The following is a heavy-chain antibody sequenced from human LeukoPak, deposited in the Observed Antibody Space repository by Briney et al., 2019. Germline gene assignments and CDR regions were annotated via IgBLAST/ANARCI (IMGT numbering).Heavy chain of an antibody. D-gene: IGHD3-10*01. CDR1: GFTFSSYG. J-gene: IGHJ6*03. CDR2: ISGSGGST. V-gene: IGHV3-23*01. Sequence: GGSLRLSCAASGFTFSSYGMSWVRQAPGKGLEWVSAISGSGGSTYYADSVKGRFTISRDNSKNTLYLQMNSLRAEDTAVYYCAKNPMVRGVISDYYYYYMDVWGKGTTVTISS. CDR3: AKNPMVRGVISDYYYYYMDV.